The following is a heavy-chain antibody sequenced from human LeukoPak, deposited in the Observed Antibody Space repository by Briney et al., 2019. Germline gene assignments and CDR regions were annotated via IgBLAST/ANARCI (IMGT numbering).Heavy chain of an antibody. D-gene: IGHD3-10*01. CDR1: GGYISRSSYY. CDR3: ARRVRGVRSLVYYFDY. V-gene: IGHV4-39*07. Sequence: PSETLSLTCTVSGGYISRSSYYWGWIRQPPGKGLEWIGTIYYSGGTYYNPSLKSRVTISVDTSKNQFSLKLSSVTAADTAVYYCARRVRGVRSLVYYFDYWGQGTLVTVSS. J-gene: IGHJ4*02. CDR2: IYYSGGT.